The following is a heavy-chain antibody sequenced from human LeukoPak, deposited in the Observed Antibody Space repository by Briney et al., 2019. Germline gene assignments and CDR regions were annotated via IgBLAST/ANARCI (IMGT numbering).Heavy chain of an antibody. CDR2: IIPIFGTA. J-gene: IGHJ6*03. CDR1: GGTFSSYA. CDR3: AGVDCSSTSCPGAGYYYMDV. Sequence: SVKVSCKASGGTFSSYAISWVRQAPGQGLEWMGGIIPIFGTANYAQKFQGRVTITTDESTSTAYMELSSLRSEDTAVYYCAGVDCSSTSCPGAGYYYMDVWGKGTTVTVSS. D-gene: IGHD2-2*01. V-gene: IGHV1-69*05.